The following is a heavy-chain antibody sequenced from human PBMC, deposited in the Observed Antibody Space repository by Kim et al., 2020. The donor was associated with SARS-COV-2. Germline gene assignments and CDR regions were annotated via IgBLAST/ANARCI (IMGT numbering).Heavy chain of an antibody. CDR1: GYTFTGYY. Sequence: ASVKVSCKASGYTFTGYYMHWVRQAPGQGLEWMGRINPNSGGTNYAQKFQGRVTMTRATSISTAYMELSRLRSDDTAVYYCARDLGDTAMDYNWFDPWGQGTLVTVSS. D-gene: IGHD5-18*01. V-gene: IGHV1-2*06. J-gene: IGHJ5*02. CDR2: INPNSGGT. CDR3: ARDLGDTAMDYNWFDP.